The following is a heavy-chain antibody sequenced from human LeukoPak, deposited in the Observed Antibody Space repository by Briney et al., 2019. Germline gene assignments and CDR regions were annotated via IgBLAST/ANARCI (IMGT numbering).Heavy chain of an antibody. CDR2: IYYSGST. D-gene: IGHD6-19*01. J-gene: IGHJ4*02. Sequence: SETLSLTCTVSGGSISSGGYYWSWIRQHPGKGLEWIGYIYYSGSTYYNPSLKSRVTISVDTSKNQFSLKLSSVTAADTAVYYCARDDGSGWYFDYWGQGTLVTVSS. V-gene: IGHV4-31*03. CDR1: GGSISSGGYY. CDR3: ARDDGSGWYFDY.